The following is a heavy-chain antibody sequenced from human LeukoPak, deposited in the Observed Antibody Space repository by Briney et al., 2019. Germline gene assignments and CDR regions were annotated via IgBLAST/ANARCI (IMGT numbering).Heavy chain of an antibody. CDR1: GYTFTSYA. CDR3: ARDGEWFGELPLIDY. Sequence: ASVKVSCKASGYTFTSYAMNWVRQAPGQGLEWMGWINTNTGNPTYAQGFTGRFVFSLDTSVSTAYLQISSLKAEDTAVYYCARDGEWFGELPLIDYWGQGTLVTVSS. J-gene: IGHJ4*02. D-gene: IGHD3-10*01. V-gene: IGHV7-4-1*02. CDR2: INTNTGNP.